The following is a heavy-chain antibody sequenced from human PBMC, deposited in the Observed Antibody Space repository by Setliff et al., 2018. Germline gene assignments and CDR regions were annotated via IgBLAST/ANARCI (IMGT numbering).Heavy chain of an antibody. D-gene: IGHD1-26*01. CDR3: ARDNTMVGATDY. J-gene: IGHJ4*02. Sequence: SETLSLTCTVSGGSISSGTYYWSWIRQPAGKGLEWIGRLHTSGSIDYNPSPKSPVTISVDTSKNQFSLRLRSVTAADTAVYFCARDNTMVGATDYWGLGTLVTVSS. CDR1: GGSISSGTYY. V-gene: IGHV4-61*02. CDR2: LHTSGSI.